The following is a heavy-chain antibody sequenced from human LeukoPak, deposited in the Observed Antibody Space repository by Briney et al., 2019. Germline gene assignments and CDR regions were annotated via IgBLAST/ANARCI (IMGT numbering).Heavy chain of an antibody. CDR3: ARVGGSYGDF. CDR2: INAGNGNT. J-gene: IGHJ4*02. D-gene: IGHD1-26*01. Sequence: GASVKVSCKASGYIFTTYAMHWVRQAPGQSLEWMGWINAGNGNTKYSQKFQGRVTLTRDTSANTVYMELSSLRSEDTAVYYCARVGGSYGDFWGQGTLVTVSS. CDR1: GYIFTTYA. V-gene: IGHV1-3*01.